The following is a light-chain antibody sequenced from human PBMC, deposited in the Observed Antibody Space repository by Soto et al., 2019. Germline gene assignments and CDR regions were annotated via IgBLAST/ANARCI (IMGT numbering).Light chain of an antibody. CDR1: SSNFGAGYD. CDR2: ANS. CDR3: QSYDNSLSGARV. Sequence: QSVLTQPPSVSGAPGQTVTISCSGTSSNFGAGYDAHWYQQLPGTAPKLLIYANSNRPSGVPDRFSSSKSGTSASLAITGLQAEDEADYYCQSYDNSLSGARVFGGGTKLTVL. J-gene: IGLJ3*02. V-gene: IGLV1-40*01.